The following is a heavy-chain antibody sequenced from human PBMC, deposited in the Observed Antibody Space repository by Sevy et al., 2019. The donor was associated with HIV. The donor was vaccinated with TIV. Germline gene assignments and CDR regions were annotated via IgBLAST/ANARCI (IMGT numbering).Heavy chain of an antibody. Sequence: GGSLRLSCTASGFPFSSYEMNWVRQAPGKGLEWVSYITNSGSTKYYSDSVKGRFTISRDNAKNSLYLQMNNLRAEDTAVYYCARDLPPSATTVEHFDYWGRGTLVTVSS. CDR1: GFPFSSYE. V-gene: IGHV3-48*03. CDR3: ARDLPPSATTVEHFDY. J-gene: IGHJ4*02. CDR2: ITNSGSTK. D-gene: IGHD4-17*01.